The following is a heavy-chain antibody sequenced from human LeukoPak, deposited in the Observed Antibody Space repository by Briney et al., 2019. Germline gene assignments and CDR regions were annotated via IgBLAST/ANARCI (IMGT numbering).Heavy chain of an antibody. J-gene: IGHJ4*02. CDR2: VYYSGST. CDR3: ARDYSSGPNDY. CDR1: GGSVSSYY. D-gene: IGHD6-19*01. V-gene: IGHV4-59*02. Sequence: SETLSLTCTVSGGSVSSYYWSWMRQSPGKGLEWIGYVYYSGSTNYNPSLKSRVTISVDTSKNQFSLKLSSVTAADTAVYYCARDYSSGPNDYWGQGTLVTVSS.